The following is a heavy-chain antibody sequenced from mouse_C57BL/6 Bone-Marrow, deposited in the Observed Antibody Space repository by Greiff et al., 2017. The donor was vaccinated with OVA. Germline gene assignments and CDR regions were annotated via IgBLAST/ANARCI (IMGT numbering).Heavy chain of an antibody. Sequence: DVHLVESGGGLVKPGGSLKLSCAASGFTFSSYAMSWVRQTPEKRLEWVATISDGGSYTYYPDNVKGRFTISRDNAKNNLYLQMSHLKSEDTAMYYCARETIYYGNYRYAMDYWGQGTSVTVSS. V-gene: IGHV5-4*01. CDR1: GFTFSSYA. CDR2: ISDGGSYT. CDR3: ARETIYYGNYRYAMDY. J-gene: IGHJ4*01. D-gene: IGHD2-1*01.